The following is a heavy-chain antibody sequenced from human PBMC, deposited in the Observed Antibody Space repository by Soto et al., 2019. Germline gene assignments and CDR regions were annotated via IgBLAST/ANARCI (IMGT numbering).Heavy chain of an antibody. V-gene: IGHV6-1*01. CDR2: TYYRSKWYN. CDR1: GDGVSSXSAA. D-gene: IGHD6-13*01. CDR3: ARGAAAGNYYGMDV. J-gene: IGHJ6*02. Sequence: LXLXCASSGDGVSSXSAAWNWIRQSPSRGLEWLGSTYYRSKWYNYYAVSVKSRITINPDTSKNQFSLQLKSVTHEETAVYYCARGAAAGNYYGMDVWGQGTTVTVS.